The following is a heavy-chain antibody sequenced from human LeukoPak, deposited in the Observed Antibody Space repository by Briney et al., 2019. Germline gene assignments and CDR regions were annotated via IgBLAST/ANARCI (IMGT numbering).Heavy chain of an antibody. CDR1: GYTFTGYY. CDR3: ATVVPAAMGWFDP. J-gene: IGHJ5*02. D-gene: IGHD2-2*01. V-gene: IGHV1-2*02. Sequence: ASVKVSCKASGYTFTGYYMHWVRQAPGQGLEWMGWINPNSGGTNYAQKFQGRVTMTRDTSISTAYTELSRLRSDDTAVYYCATVVPAAMGWFDPWGQGTLVTVSS. CDR2: INPNSGGT.